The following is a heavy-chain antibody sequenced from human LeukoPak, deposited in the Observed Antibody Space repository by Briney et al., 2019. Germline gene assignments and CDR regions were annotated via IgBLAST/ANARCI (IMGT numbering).Heavy chain of an antibody. J-gene: IGHJ4*02. CDR2: ISAYNGNT. Sequence: ASVKVSCKASGYTFTSYGISWVRQAPGQGLEWMGWISAYNGNTNYAQKFQDRITMTTETSTNTAYMELRSLKSDDTAVYYCASRGYFGYDYGNYFANWGQGMLVTVSS. CDR1: GYTFTSYG. CDR3: ASRGYFGYDYGNYFAN. D-gene: IGHD5-12*01. V-gene: IGHV1-18*01.